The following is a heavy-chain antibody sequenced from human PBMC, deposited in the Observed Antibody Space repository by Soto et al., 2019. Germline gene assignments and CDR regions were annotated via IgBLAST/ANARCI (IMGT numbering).Heavy chain of an antibody. Sequence: ASVKVSCKTSGFTFTDYGISWVRQAPGQGLEWMGWITPYSGATRYAERLQGRVTLTADRSTNTVYMELSSLRSEDTAVYYCARDRHNWKNWFDPWGQGTLVTVSS. CDR1: GFTFTDYG. J-gene: IGHJ5*02. CDR2: ITPYSGAT. V-gene: IGHV1-18*01. CDR3: ARDRHNWKNWFDP. D-gene: IGHD1-20*01.